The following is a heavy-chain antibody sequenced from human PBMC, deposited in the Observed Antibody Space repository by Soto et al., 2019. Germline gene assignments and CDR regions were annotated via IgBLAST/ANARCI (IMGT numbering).Heavy chain of an antibody. D-gene: IGHD3-9*01. Sequence: ASVKVSCKASGGTFSSYAISWVRQAPGQGLEWMGRIIPILGIANYAQKFQGRVTITADKSTSPAYMELSSLRSEDTAVYYCARVVEILTCYSPYYYYYGMDVWGQGTTVTVSS. CDR3: ARVVEILTCYSPYYYYYGMDV. CDR2: IIPILGIA. CDR1: GGTFSSYA. V-gene: IGHV1-69*04. J-gene: IGHJ6*02.